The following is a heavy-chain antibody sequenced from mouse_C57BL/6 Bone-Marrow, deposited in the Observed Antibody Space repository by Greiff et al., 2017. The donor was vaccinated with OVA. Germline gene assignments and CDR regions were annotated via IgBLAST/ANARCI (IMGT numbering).Heavy chain of an antibody. Sequence: QVQLQQSGPELVKPGASVKISCKASGYAFSSSWMNWVKQRPGKGLEWIGRIYPGDGDTNYNGKFKGKATLTADKSSSTAYMQLSSLPSEDSAVYFYARRKRYYGSSLYFDYWGQGTTLTVSS. J-gene: IGHJ2*01. D-gene: IGHD1-1*01. CDR2: IYPGDGDT. CDR3: ARRKRYYGSSLYFDY. V-gene: IGHV1-82*01. CDR1: GYAFSSSW.